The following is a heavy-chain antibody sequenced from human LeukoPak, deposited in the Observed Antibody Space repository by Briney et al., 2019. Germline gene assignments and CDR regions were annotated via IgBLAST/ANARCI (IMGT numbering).Heavy chain of an antibody. D-gene: IGHD6-19*01. V-gene: IGHV4-61*01. Sequence: SETLSLTCSVTGVSVSSGNYYWSWIRQPPGKGLEWIGYIYYSGSTYYNPSLKSRVTISQDTSKNQFSLKLTSVTAADTAVYYCARRIVVAGLFDYWGQGILVTVSS. J-gene: IGHJ4*02. CDR2: IYYSGST. CDR1: GVSVSSGNYY. CDR3: ARRIVVAGLFDY.